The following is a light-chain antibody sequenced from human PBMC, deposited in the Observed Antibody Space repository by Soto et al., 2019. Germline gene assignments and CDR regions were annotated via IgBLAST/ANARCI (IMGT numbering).Light chain of an antibody. CDR2: GAS. CDR1: QSVSSN. Sequence: EIVMTQSPATLSVSPGERATLSCRASQSVSSNLAWYQQKPGQAPRVLIYGASTRATGIPARFSRSGSGTEFTLTISSLQSEDFAVYYCQHYNNWPLLTFGGGTKVEIK. CDR3: QHYNNWPLLT. V-gene: IGKV3-15*01. J-gene: IGKJ4*01.